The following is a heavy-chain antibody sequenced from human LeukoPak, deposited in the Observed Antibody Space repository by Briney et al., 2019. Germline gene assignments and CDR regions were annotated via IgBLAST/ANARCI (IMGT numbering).Heavy chain of an antibody. V-gene: IGHV1-8*01. Sequence: ASVKVSCKASGYTFTSYDINWVRQATGQGLEWMGWMNPNSGNTGYAQKFQGRVTITRNTSISTAYMELSSLRSEDTAVYYCARGRAFAAAGTSSWFDPWGQGTLVTVSS. CDR1: GYTFTSYD. J-gene: IGHJ5*02. CDR2: MNPNSGNT. D-gene: IGHD6-13*01. CDR3: ARGRAFAAAGTSSWFDP.